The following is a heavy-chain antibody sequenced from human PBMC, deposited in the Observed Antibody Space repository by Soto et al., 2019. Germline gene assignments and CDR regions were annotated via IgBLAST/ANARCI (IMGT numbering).Heavy chain of an antibody. CDR2: MNPNSGNT. Sequence: ASVKVSCKASGYTFTSYDINWVRQATGQGLEWMGWMNPNSGNTGYAQKFQGRVTMTRNTSKNTLYLQMNNLRAEDTAVYYCARDPRRDGYNRFDYWGQGTPVTVSS. D-gene: IGHD5-12*01. J-gene: IGHJ4*02. V-gene: IGHV1-8*01. CDR1: GYTFTSYD. CDR3: ARDPRRDGYNRFDY.